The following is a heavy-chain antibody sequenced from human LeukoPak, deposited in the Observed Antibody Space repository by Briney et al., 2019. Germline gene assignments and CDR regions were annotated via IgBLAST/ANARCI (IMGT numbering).Heavy chain of an antibody. V-gene: IGHV3-53*01. D-gene: IGHD3-22*01. CDR1: GFTVSSNY. CDR3: ARAGGYDSSGYTVKGAFDI. CDR2: IYSGGST. J-gene: IGHJ3*02. Sequence: PGGSLRLSCAASGFTVSSNYMSWVRQAPGKGLEWVSVIYSGGSTYYADSVKGRFTISRDNSKNTLYLQMNSLRAEDTAVYYCARAGGYDSSGYTVKGAFDIWGQGTMVTVSS.